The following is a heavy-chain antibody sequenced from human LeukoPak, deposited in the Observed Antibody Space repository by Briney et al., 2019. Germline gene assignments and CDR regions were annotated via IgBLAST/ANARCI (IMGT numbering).Heavy chain of an antibody. Sequence: VASVKVSCKASGYTFTSYGISGVRQAPGQGLEWMGWSSTNDGNTNYAQKLQGRVTMTTDTSTSTAYMELRSLRSEDTAVYYCARVTNSGLFDYWGQGTLVTVSS. CDR3: ARVTNSGLFDY. V-gene: IGHV1-18*01. D-gene: IGHD6-19*01. J-gene: IGHJ4*02. CDR1: GYTFTSYG. CDR2: SSTNDGNT.